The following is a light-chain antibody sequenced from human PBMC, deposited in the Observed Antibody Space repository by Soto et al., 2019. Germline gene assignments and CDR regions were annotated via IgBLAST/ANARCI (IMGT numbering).Light chain of an antibody. CDR1: QSVSSSY. Sequence: EIVLTQSPGTLSLSPGERATLSCRASQSVSSSYLAWYQQKPGQAPRLLIYGASSRATGIPDGFSGSGSGTDFTLTISRLEPEDFAVYYCQQYGSSPRAFGPGTKVDIK. V-gene: IGKV3-20*01. J-gene: IGKJ3*01. CDR3: QQYGSSPRA. CDR2: GAS.